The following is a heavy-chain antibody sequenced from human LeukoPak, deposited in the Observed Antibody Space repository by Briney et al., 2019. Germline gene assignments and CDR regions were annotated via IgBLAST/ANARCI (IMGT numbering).Heavy chain of an antibody. D-gene: IGHD6-13*01. V-gene: IGHV4-59*01. CDR2: IYYSGST. J-gene: IGHJ5*02. Sequence: KPSETLSLTCTVSGGSISSYYWSWIRQPPGKGLEWIGYIYYSGSTNYNPSLKSRVTISVDTSKNQFSLKLSSVTAADTAVYYCAREWREEQQLSWFDPWGQGTLVTVSS. CDR3: AREWREEQQLSWFDP. CDR1: GGSISSYY.